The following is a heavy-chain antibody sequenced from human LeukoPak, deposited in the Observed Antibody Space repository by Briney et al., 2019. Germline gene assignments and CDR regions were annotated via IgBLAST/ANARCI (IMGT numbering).Heavy chain of an antibody. J-gene: IGHJ4*02. CDR3: VHYDSGTYSTRH. Sequence: ASVRVSCKSSGYTFSDYDINWVRQVAGQGLEWMGWMNPDSGNTGYAQKFQGRVIMTRDTSINTAYMELTSLRSEDTAVYYCVHYDSGTYSTRHWGQGTLVTVSS. CDR2: MNPDSGNT. V-gene: IGHV1-8*02. CDR1: GYTFSDYD. D-gene: IGHD3-10*01.